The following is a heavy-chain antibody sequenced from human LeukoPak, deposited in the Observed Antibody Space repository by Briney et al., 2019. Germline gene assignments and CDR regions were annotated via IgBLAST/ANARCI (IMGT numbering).Heavy chain of an antibody. CDR2: ISGNGGST. CDR3: AKGGTTYCGGDCYRFDY. J-gene: IGHJ4*02. V-gene: IGHV3-23*01. Sequence: GGSLRLSCAASGFTFSSYAMSWVRQAPGKGLEWVSGISGNGGSTYYADSVKGRFTISRDNSKNTLYLQMNSLRAEDTAVYYCAKGGTTYCGGDCYRFDYWGQGNMVTVSS. CDR1: GFTFSSYA. D-gene: IGHD2-21*01.